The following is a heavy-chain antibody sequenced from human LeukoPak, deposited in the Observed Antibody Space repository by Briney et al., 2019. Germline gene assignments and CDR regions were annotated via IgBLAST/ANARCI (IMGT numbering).Heavy chain of an antibody. Sequence: EASVKVSCTASGYTFTGYYMRWVRQAPGHGLEWMGWINPNSGGTNYAQKFQGRVTMTRDTSISTAYMELSRLRSDDTAVYYCAREAGGDYDGFYWGQGTLVTVSS. D-gene: IGHD4-17*01. CDR2: INPNSGGT. V-gene: IGHV1-2*02. CDR1: GYTFTGYY. J-gene: IGHJ4*02. CDR3: AREAGGDYDGFY.